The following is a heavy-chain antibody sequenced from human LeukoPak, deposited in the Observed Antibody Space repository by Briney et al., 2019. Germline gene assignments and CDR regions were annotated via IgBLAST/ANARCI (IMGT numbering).Heavy chain of an antibody. Sequence: GESLKISCKGSGYSFTSYWIGWVRQMPGKGLEWMGIIYPGDSDTRYSPSFQGQVTISADKSISTAYLQWSSLKASDTAMYYCARSTVVTHDAFDIWGQGTMVTVSS. CDR2: IYPGDSDT. V-gene: IGHV5-51*01. D-gene: IGHD4-23*01. CDR1: GYSFTSYW. J-gene: IGHJ3*02. CDR3: ARSTVVTHDAFDI.